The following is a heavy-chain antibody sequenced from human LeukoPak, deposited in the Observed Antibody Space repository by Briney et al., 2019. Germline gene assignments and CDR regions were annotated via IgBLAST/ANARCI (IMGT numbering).Heavy chain of an antibody. J-gene: IGHJ4*02. Sequence: GGSLRLSCAASGFTFSSYGMHWVRQAPGKGLEWVAVISYDGSNKYYADSVKGRFTISRDNSKNTLYLQMNSLRAEDTAVYYCAKGIRYFDWLSYVFDYWGQGTLVTVSS. CDR1: GFTFSSYG. CDR3: AKGIRYFDWLSYVFDY. D-gene: IGHD3-9*01. CDR2: ISYDGSNK. V-gene: IGHV3-30*18.